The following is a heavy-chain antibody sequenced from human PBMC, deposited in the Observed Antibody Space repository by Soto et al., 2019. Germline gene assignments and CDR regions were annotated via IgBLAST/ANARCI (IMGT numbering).Heavy chain of an antibody. Sequence: EVQLVESGGGLVQPGGSLKLSCAASGFTFSGSAMHWVRQASGKGLEWVGRIRSKANSYATAYAASVKGRFTISRDDSKNTAYLQMNSLKTEDTAVYYCTRHVGQWLVLGGANWFDPWGQGTLVTVSS. CDR3: TRHVGQWLVLGGANWFDP. CDR2: IRSKANSYAT. D-gene: IGHD6-19*01. J-gene: IGHJ5*02. V-gene: IGHV3-73*02. CDR1: GFTFSGSA.